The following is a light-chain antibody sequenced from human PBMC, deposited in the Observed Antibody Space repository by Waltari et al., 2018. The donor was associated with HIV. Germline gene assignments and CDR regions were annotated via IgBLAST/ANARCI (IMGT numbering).Light chain of an antibody. Sequence: IVLTQSPATLPLSPGERAPLPCRASQSVSSYLAWYQQKPGQAPRLLIYDASNRATGIPARFSGSGSGTDFTLTISSLEPEDFAVYYCQQRSNWPPWTFGQGTKVEIK. CDR1: QSVSSY. J-gene: IGKJ1*01. CDR3: QQRSNWPPWT. CDR2: DAS. V-gene: IGKV3-11*01.